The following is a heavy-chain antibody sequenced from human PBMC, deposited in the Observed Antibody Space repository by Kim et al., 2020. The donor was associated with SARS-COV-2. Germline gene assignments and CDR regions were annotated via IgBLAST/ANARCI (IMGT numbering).Heavy chain of an antibody. Sequence: PSLKSRVTISVDKSKNQFSLKLSSVTAADTAVYYCARDGSIVGATPGMDVWGQGTTVTVSS. D-gene: IGHD1-26*01. CDR3: ARDGSIVGATPGMDV. V-gene: IGHV4-4*02. J-gene: IGHJ6*02.